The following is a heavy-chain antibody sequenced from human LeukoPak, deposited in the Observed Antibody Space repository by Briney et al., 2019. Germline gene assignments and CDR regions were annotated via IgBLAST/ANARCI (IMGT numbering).Heavy chain of an antibody. Sequence: GGSLRLSCAASGFTFDDYGMSWVRQAPGKGLEWVSGINWNGGSTGYADSVKGRFTISRDNAKNSLYLQMNSLRAEDTALYYCAREVGATLYYYYYYMDVWGKGTTVTVSS. CDR3: AREVGATLYYYYYYMDV. D-gene: IGHD1-26*01. CDR1: GFTFDDYG. J-gene: IGHJ6*03. V-gene: IGHV3-20*04. CDR2: INWNGGST.